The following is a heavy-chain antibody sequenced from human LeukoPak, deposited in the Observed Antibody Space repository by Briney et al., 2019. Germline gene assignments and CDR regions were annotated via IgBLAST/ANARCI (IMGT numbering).Heavy chain of an antibody. J-gene: IGHJ6*02. CDR1: GFTFSSYW. Sequence: GGSLRLSCAASGFTFSSYWMHWVRQAPGKGLVWVSRINSDGSSTSYADSVKGRFTISRDNAKNTLYLQMNSLRAEDTAVYYCARDHYILGIAVAGRGGYSMDVWGQGTTVTVSS. CDR2: INSDGSST. V-gene: IGHV3-74*01. CDR3: ARDHYILGIAVAGRGGYSMDV. D-gene: IGHD6-19*01.